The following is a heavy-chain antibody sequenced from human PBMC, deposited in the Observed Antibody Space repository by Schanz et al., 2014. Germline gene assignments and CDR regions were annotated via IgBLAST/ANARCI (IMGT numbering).Heavy chain of an antibody. V-gene: IGHV3-23*01. J-gene: IGHJ2*01. CDR2: ISGGGGTT. CDR3: ARNRGSGGQNWYFDL. D-gene: IGHD1-26*01. Sequence: EVQLLESGGGLVKPGGSLRLSCVASGFAFSSFAMTWVRQIPGKGLEWVSAISGGGGTTYYADSVKGRFTISRDNAKNTLYLQMNSLRADDTAVYYCARNRGSGGQNWYFDLWGRGTLVTVSS. CDR1: GFAFSSFA.